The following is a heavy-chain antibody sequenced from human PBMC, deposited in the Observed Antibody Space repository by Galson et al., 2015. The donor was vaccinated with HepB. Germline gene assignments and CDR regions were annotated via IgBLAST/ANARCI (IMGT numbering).Heavy chain of an antibody. CDR3: ARDRYRMADYYYMDV. CDR2: ISAYNGNT. J-gene: IGHJ6*03. CDR1: GYTFISYG. Sequence: SVKVSCKASGYTFISYGISWVRQAPGQGLEWMGWISAYNGNTNYAQKLQGRVTMTTDTSTSTAYMELRSLRSDDTAVYYCARDRYRMADYYYMDVWGKGTTVTVSS. D-gene: IGHD3-16*02. V-gene: IGHV1-18*01.